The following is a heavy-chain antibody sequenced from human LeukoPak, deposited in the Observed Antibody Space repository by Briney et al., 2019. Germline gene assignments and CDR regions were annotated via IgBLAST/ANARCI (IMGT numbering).Heavy chain of an antibody. V-gene: IGHV3-23*01. D-gene: IGHD1-1*01. J-gene: IGHJ4*02. Sequence: GGSLRLSCAASGFTFSDSAMTWVRQAPGKGLEWVSLISASGVSTYYADSVKGRFTISRDNSNTTLYLQMGSLRAGDTAVYFCGRDIQLSYWGQGTLVTVSS. CDR1: GFTFSDSA. CDR3: GRDIQLSY. CDR2: ISASGVST.